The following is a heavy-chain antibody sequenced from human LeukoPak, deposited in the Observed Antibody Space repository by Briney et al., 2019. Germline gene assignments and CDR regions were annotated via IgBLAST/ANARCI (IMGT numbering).Heavy chain of an antibody. D-gene: IGHD2-15*01. CDR1: GFTFSSYW. V-gene: IGHV3-23*01. CDR2: ISGSGGST. J-gene: IGHJ5*02. CDR3: AKDGVCSGGSCYTWSGNWFDP. Sequence: GGSLRLSCAASGFTFSSYWMSWVRQAPGKGLEWVSAISGSGGSTYYADSVKGRFTISRDNSKNTLYLQMNSLRAEDTAVYYCAKDGVCSGGSCYTWSGNWFDPWGQGTLVTVSS.